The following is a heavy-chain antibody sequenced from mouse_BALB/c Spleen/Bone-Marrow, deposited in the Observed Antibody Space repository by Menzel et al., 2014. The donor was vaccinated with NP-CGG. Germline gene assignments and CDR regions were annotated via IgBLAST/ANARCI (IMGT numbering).Heavy chain of an antibody. CDR3: TRSNYGYWYFDV. Sequence: ESGAELVKPGASVKLSCKASGYSFANYYMYWVKRRPGQGLEWIGEINPSNGGTNFNEKFKNKATLTVDKSSSTACMRLSSLTSEDSAVYYCTRSNYGYWYFDVWGAGTTVTVSS. V-gene: IGHV1S81*02. CDR2: INPSNGGT. D-gene: IGHD1-1*01. CDR1: GYSFANYY. J-gene: IGHJ1*01.